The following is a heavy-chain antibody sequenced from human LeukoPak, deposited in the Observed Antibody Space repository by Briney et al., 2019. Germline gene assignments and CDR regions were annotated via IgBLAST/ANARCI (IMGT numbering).Heavy chain of an antibody. V-gene: IGHV4-4*07. CDR2: IYSSGST. CDR3: AMGAYGSGSTNWFDP. CDR1: GGSISSYY. D-gene: IGHD3-10*01. Sequence: SETLALTCTVSGGSISSYYWSWIRQPAGKGLEWIGRIYSSGSTDYNSSLKSRVTMSVDTSKNQFSLKLSSVTAADTAVYYCAMGAYGSGSTNWFDPWGQGTLVTVSS. J-gene: IGHJ5*02.